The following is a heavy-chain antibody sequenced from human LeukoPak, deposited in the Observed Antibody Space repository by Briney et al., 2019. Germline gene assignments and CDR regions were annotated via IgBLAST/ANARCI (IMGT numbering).Heavy chain of an antibody. CDR3: ASTYYKLYYFDY. CDR1: GGAFSSYA. D-gene: IGHD3-10*01. J-gene: IGHJ4*02. V-gene: IGHV1-69*05. Sequence: SVKVSCKASGGAFSSYAISWVRQAPGQGLEWMGRIIPIFGTANYAQKFQGRVTITTDESTSTAYMELSSLRSEDTAVYYCASTYYKLYYFDYWGQGTLDTVSS. CDR2: IIPIFGTA.